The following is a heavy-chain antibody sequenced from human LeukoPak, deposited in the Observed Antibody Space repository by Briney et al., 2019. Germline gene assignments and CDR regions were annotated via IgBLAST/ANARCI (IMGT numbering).Heavy chain of an antibody. CDR2: ISSSGSTI. D-gene: IGHD3-9*01. CDR3: ARTKDFDWLSNQCYFDY. CDR1: GFTFSDYY. V-gene: IGHV3-11*04. J-gene: IGHJ4*02. Sequence: GGSLRLSCAASGFTFSDYYMSWIRQAPGRGLEWVSYISSSGSTIYYADSVKGRFTISRDNAKNSLHLQMNSLRAEDTAVYYCARTKDFDWLSNQCYFDYWGQGTLVTVSS.